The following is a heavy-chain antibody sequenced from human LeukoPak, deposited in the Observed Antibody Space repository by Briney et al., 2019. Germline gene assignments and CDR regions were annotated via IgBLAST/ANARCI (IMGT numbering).Heavy chain of an antibody. J-gene: IGHJ4*02. D-gene: IGHD5-12*01. V-gene: IGHV4-59*01. CDR1: GGSISSYY. Sequence: SETLSLACTVSGGSISSYYWSWIRQPPGKGLEWIGYIYYSGSTNYNPSLKSRVTISVDTSKSQFSLKLSSVTAADTAVYYCARLGGYGYFDYWGQGTLVTVSS. CDR2: IYYSGST. CDR3: ARLGGYGYFDY.